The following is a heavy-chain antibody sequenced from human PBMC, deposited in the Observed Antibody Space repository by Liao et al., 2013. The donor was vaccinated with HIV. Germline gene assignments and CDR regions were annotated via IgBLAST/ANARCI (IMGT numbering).Heavy chain of an antibody. CDR2: IYTSGST. CDR1: GGSISGYH. CDR3: ARESPIYCTSTSCYTIPFDY. V-gene: IGHV4-4*07. J-gene: IGHJ4*02. D-gene: IGHD2-2*02. Sequence: QVHLQESGPGLVKPSETLSLTCTVSGGSISGYHWSWIRQPAGKGLEWIGRIYTSGSTYYNPSLKSRVNISVDTSKNHFSLKLKSVTAADTAVYYCARESPIYCTSTSCYTIPFDYWGQGTLVTVSS.